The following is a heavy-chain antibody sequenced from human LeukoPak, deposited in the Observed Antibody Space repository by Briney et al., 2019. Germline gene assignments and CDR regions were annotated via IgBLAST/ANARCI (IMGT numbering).Heavy chain of an antibody. CDR1: GGSFSGYY. Sequence: SETLSLTCAVYGGSFSGYYWSWIRQPPGKGLEWIGEINHSGSTNYNPSLKSRVTMSVDTSKNQFSLKLSSVTAADTAVYYCARGYSYGYNWFDPWGQGTLVTVSS. D-gene: IGHD5-18*01. V-gene: IGHV4-34*01. CDR3: ARGYSYGYNWFDP. J-gene: IGHJ5*02. CDR2: INHSGST.